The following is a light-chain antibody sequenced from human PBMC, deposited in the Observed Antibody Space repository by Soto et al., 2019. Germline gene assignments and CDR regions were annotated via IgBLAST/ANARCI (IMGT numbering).Light chain of an antibody. Sequence: QLVLTQPPSASGTPGQRVTISCSGTSSNIGGNTLNWYQQLPGTAPKLLIFSNNQRPSGVPDRFSGSKSGTSASLAISGLQSEDEADYYCASWDDSLNGWVFGGGTQLTVL. CDR2: SNN. V-gene: IGLV1-44*01. CDR1: SSNIGGNT. CDR3: ASWDDSLNGWV. J-gene: IGLJ3*02.